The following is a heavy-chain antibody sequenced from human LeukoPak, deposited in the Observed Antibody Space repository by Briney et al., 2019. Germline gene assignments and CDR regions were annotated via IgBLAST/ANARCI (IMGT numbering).Heavy chain of an antibody. Sequence: NASETLSLTCAVYGGSFSGYYWSWIRQPPGKGLEWIGEINHSGSTNYNPSLKSRVTISVDTSKNQFSLKLSSVTAADTAVYYCARLSGFGELGSYFDYWGQGTLVTVSS. V-gene: IGHV4-34*01. CDR1: GGSFSGYY. CDR3: ARLSGFGELGSYFDY. D-gene: IGHD3-10*01. CDR2: INHSGST. J-gene: IGHJ4*02.